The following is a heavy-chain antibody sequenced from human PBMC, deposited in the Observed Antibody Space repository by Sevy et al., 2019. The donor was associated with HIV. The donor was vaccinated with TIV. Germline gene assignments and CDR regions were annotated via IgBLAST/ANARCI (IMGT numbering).Heavy chain of an antibody. Sequence: ASVKVSCKASGGTFSSYAISWVRQAPGQGLEWMGGIIPIFGTANYAQKFQGRVTITADKSTSTAYMELSSLRSEDTAVYYCARGRYSSSWYTSDFDYSGQGTLVTVSS. CDR2: IIPIFGTA. CDR1: GGTFSSYA. D-gene: IGHD6-13*01. V-gene: IGHV1-69*06. J-gene: IGHJ4*02. CDR3: ARGRYSSSWYTSDFDY.